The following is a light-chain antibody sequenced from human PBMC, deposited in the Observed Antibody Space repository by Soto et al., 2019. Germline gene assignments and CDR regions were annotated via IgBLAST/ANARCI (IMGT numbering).Light chain of an antibody. J-gene: IGKJ4*01. CDR2: VAS. V-gene: IGKV3-20*01. CDR3: QHYGSLVLT. Sequence: EIVLTQSPGTLSLSPGERATLSCRASPSVSSTYLAWYQQKPGQAPRLLIYVASSRATGIPDMCSGSGSGTDFTLTSSSLEPEDFAVYYCQHYGSLVLTFGGGTKVEIK. CDR1: PSVSSTY.